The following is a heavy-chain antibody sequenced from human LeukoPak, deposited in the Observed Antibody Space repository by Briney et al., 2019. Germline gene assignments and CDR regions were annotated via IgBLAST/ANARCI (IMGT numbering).Heavy chain of an antibody. CDR3: AWRSAAGYYYYYYGMDV. CDR1: GYTFTGYY. Sequence: ASVKVSCKASGYTFTGYYMHWMRQAPGQGLEWMGWINPNSGGTNYAQKFQGRVTMTRDTSISTAYMELSRLRSDDTAVYYCAWRSAAGYYYYYYGMDVWGQGTTVTVSS. CDR2: INPNSGGT. J-gene: IGHJ6*02. V-gene: IGHV1-2*02. D-gene: IGHD6-13*01.